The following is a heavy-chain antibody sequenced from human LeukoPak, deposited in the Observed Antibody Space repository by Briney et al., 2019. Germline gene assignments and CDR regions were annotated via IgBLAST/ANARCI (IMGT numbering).Heavy chain of an antibody. V-gene: IGHV4-59*01. CDR2: IYYSGST. J-gene: IGHJ4*02. CDR3: ASGRTDIVVVPATLRNYHFDY. CDR1: GGSISSYY. D-gene: IGHD2-2*01. Sequence: SETLSLTCTVSGGSISSYYWSWIRQPPGKGLEWIGCIYYSGSTNYNPSLKSRVTISVDTSKNQFSLKLSSVTAEDTAVYYCASGRTDIVVVPATLRNYHFDYWGQGTLVTVSS.